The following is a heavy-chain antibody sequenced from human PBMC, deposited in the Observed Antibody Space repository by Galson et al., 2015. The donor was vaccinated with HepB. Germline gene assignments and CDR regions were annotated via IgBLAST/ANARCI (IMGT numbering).Heavy chain of an antibody. CDR2: INPSGGST. CDR1: GYTFTTYY. D-gene: IGHD3-22*01. J-gene: IGHJ6*02. V-gene: IGHV1-46*01. Sequence: SVKVSCKASGYTFTTYYIHWVRQAPGQGLEWMGIINPSGGSTNYAQKFLGRVTISADESTSTAYMELSSLSSDDTAIYYCARVPNHYDSSGYYYYGLDVWGQGTTVIVSS. CDR3: ARVPNHYDSSGYYYYGLDV.